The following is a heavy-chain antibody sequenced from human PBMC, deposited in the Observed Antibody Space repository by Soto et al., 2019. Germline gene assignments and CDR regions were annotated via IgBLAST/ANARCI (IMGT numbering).Heavy chain of an antibody. CDR2: INWNGGST. V-gene: IGHV3-20*04. CDR1: GCTFISDG. J-gene: IGHJ4*02. D-gene: IGHD1-1*01. Sequence: PGGSLRLSCAASGCTFISDGMSWVRQAPGKGLEWVSGINWNGGSTGYADSVKGRFTIPRDNAKNTVFLQMDSLRAEDTAVYYCARYTYNISPFDYWGQGTLVTVSS. CDR3: ARYTYNISPFDY.